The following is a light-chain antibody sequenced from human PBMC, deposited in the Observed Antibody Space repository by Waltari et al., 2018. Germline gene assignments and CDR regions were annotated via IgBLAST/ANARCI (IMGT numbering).Light chain of an antibody. J-gene: IGLJ7*01. CDR3: CSYAGSYTFV. V-gene: IGLV2-11*01. CDR2: DVF. Sequence: QSALHQPRSVSGSTGQSVTISCSGTSRDIGNYNFVYWYQQPPGNAPKLIIYDVFNRPSGVPDRFSGSKSGNTASLTISGLQTEDEGDYYCCSYAGSYTFVFGGGTQLTVL. CDR1: SRDIGNYNF.